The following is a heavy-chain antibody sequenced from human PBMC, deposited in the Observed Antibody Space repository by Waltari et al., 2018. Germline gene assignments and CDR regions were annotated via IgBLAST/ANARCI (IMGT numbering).Heavy chain of an antibody. CDR3: ARRRIAAAGTQFDY. CDR2: INHSGST. D-gene: IGHD6-13*01. J-gene: IGHJ4*02. V-gene: IGHV4-34*01. Sequence: QVQLQQWGAGLLKPSETLSLTCAVYGGSFSGYYWSWIRQPPGKGLEWIGEINHSGSTNSNPSLKSRVTISVDTSKNQFSLKLSSVTAADTAVYYCARRRIAAAGTQFDYWGQGTLVTVSS. CDR1: GGSFSGYY.